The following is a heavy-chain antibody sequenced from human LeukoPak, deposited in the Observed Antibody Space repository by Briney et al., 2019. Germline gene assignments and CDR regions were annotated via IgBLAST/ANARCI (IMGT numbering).Heavy chain of an antibody. J-gene: IGHJ5*02. CDR2: IYYSGST. CDR1: GGSISSHY. V-gene: IGHV4-59*11. CDR3: ARGGYYGSGNDFRFDP. D-gene: IGHD3-10*01. Sequence: SETLSLTCTVSGGSISSHYWSWIRQPPGKGLEWIAYIYYSGSTNYNPSLKRRVTVSVDTSKNQFSLKLTSVTAADTAMYFCARGGYYGSGNDFRFDPWGQGTLVTVSS.